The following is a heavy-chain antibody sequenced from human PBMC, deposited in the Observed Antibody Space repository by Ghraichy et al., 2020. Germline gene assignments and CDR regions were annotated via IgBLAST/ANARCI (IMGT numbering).Heavy chain of an antibody. Sequence: ASVKVSCKASGYTFTSYSITWVRQAPGQGLKWMGWISAYNGNTNYAQKLQVRFTMTTDTSTSTAYMELRNLRSDDTAVYYCARVRGAAAGIDYWGQGTLVTVSS. CDR3: ARVRGAAAGIDY. J-gene: IGHJ4*02. V-gene: IGHV1-18*01. D-gene: IGHD6-13*01. CDR2: ISAYNGNT. CDR1: GYTFTSYS.